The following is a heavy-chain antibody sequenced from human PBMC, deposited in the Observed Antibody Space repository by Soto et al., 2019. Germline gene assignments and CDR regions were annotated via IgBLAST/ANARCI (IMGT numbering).Heavy chain of an antibody. J-gene: IGHJ5*02. D-gene: IGHD4-17*01. CDR2: MNPNSGNT. Sequence: QVQLVQSGAEVKKPGASVKVSCKASGYTFTSYDINWVRQATGQGFEYLGWMNPNSGNTGYVKKFQGRVTMTRDTSMGTAYRELCSRSSADTAGYYCARGIKSCDYSRWFDPWAPATLVTFSS. CDR1: GYTFTSYD. V-gene: IGHV1-8*01. CDR3: ARGIKSCDYSRWFDP.